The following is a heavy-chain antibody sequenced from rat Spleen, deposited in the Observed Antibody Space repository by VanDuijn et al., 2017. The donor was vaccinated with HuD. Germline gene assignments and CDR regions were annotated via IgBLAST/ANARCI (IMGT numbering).Heavy chain of an antibody. J-gene: IGHJ2*01. CDR3: TRGPPRDDDNYYYGYYFDH. CDR1: GFTFNKYW. V-gene: IGHV5-31*01. CDR2: ITNTGGST. Sequence: EVQLVESGGGLVQPGRSLELSCVVSGFTFNKYWMTWIRQAPGKGLEWVASITNTGGSTFYLDSVKGRFTISRDNAKSTLYLQMNSLQTEDTAIYFCTRGPPRDDDNYYYGYYFDHWGQGVMVTVSS. D-gene: IGHD1-12*02.